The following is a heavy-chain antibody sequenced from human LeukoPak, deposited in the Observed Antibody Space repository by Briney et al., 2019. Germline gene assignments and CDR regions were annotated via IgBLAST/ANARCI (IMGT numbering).Heavy chain of an antibody. V-gene: IGHV1-8*01. D-gene: IGHD1-26*01. CDR2: MNPNSGNT. Sequence: VASVKVSCKASGYTFTSYDINWVRQAPGQGLEWMGWMNPNSGNTGYAQKFQGRVTMTRNTSISTAYMELSSLRSEDTAVYYCASRVGATGSIDSWGQGTLVTVSS. CDR3: ASRVGATGSIDS. J-gene: IGHJ4*02. CDR1: GYTFTSYD.